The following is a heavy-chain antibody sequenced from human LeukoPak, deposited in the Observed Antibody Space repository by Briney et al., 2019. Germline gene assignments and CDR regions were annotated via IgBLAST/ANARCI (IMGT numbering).Heavy chain of an antibody. CDR3: AREYCSGGSCYEDAFDI. J-gene: IGHJ3*02. CDR2: IYYSGST. D-gene: IGHD2-15*01. CDR1: GGSFSGYY. Sequence: SETLSLTCAVYGGSFSGYYWSWIRQPPGKGLEWIGYIYYSGSTNYNPSLKSRVTISLDTSKNQFSLKLSSVTAADTAVYYCAREYCSGGSCYEDAFDIWGQGTMVTVSS. V-gene: IGHV4-59*01.